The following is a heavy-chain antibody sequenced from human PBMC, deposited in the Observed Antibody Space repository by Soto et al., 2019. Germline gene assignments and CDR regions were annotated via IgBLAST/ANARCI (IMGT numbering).Heavy chain of an antibody. V-gene: IGHV4-39*01. CDR2: IYYSGST. CDR3: AGSITMIVVVNY. CDR1: GGSISSSSYY. J-gene: IGHJ4*02. D-gene: IGHD3-22*01. Sequence: SETLSLTCAVSGGSISSSSYYWGWIRQPPGKGLEWIGSIYYSGSTYYNPSLKSRVTISVDTSKNQFSLKLSSVTAADTAVYYCAGSITMIVVVNYSGQGTLVTVSS.